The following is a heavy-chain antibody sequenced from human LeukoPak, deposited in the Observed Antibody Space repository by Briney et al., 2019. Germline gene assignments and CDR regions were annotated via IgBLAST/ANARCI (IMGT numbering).Heavy chain of an antibody. CDR3: ARRSPYRVRGPLGIWFDP. Sequence: GASVKVSCKASGYTFTSYDINWVRQATGQGLEWMGWMNPNSGNTGYAQKFQGRVTMTRNTSISTAYMELSSLRSEDPAVYYCARRSPYRVRGPLGIWFDPWGQGTLVTVSS. CDR1: GYTFTSYD. D-gene: IGHD3-10*01. V-gene: IGHV1-8*01. J-gene: IGHJ5*02. CDR2: MNPNSGNT.